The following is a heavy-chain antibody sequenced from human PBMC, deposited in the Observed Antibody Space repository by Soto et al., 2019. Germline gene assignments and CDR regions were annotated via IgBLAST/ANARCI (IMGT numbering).Heavy chain of an antibody. CDR3: AKEADISGYHPDY. Sequence: GGSLRLSCAASGFTFSSYAMSWVRQAPGKGLEWVSVISGSGGSTHYADSVKGRSTISRDNSKNTLYLQVNSLRAEDTAVCYCAKEADISGYHPDYWGQGTQVTVSS. CDR1: GFTFSSYA. CDR2: ISGSGGST. J-gene: IGHJ4*02. V-gene: IGHV3-23*01. D-gene: IGHD3-22*01.